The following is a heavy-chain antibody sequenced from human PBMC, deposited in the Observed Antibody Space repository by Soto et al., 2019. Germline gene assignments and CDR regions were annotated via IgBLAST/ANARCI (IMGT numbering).Heavy chain of an antibody. D-gene: IGHD1-26*01. V-gene: IGHV3-23*01. Sequence: PXGSLKLSRAASGFTFSRYALSLVRQAPGKGLEWVSGISRSGGSTYYADSVKGRFTISRDNSKNTLYLQMNSLRAEDTAVYYCAKDLSSVGPTRPDYWGQGTLVTVSS. CDR3: AKDLSSVGPTRPDY. J-gene: IGHJ4*02. CDR2: ISRSGGST. CDR1: GFTFSRYA.